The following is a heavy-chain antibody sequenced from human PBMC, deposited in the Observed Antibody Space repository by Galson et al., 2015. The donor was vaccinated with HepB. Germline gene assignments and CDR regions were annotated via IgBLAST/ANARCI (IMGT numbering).Heavy chain of an antibody. CDR3: ARERATVVTSYFDY. CDR1: GFTFSDYY. CDR2: ISSSSSYT. D-gene: IGHD4-23*01. J-gene: IGHJ4*02. V-gene: IGHV3-11*06. Sequence: SLRLSCAASGFTFSDYYMSWIRQAPGKGLEWVSYISSSSSYTNYADSVKGRFTISRDNAKNSLYLQMNSLRAEDTAVYYCARERATVVTSYFDYWGQGTLVTVSS.